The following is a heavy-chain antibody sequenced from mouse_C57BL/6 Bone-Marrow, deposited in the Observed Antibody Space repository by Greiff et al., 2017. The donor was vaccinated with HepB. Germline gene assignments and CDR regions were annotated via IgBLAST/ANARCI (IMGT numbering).Heavy chain of an antibody. Sequence: VQLKQSGPELVKPGASVKISCKASGYSFTDYNMNWVEQSNGKSLEWIGVINPNYGTTSYNQKFKGKATLTVDQSSSTAYMQLNSLTSEDSAVYYCARPRAYGSPWFAYWGQGTLVTVSA. CDR1: GYSFTDYN. CDR3: ARPRAYGSPWFAY. CDR2: INPNYGTT. D-gene: IGHD1-1*01. J-gene: IGHJ3*01. V-gene: IGHV1-39*01.